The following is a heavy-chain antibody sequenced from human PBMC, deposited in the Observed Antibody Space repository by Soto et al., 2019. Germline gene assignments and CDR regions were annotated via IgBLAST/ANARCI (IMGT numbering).Heavy chain of an antibody. D-gene: IGHD3-22*01. J-gene: IGHJ5*02. V-gene: IGHV1-3*01. Sequence: ASVKVSCKASGYTFTSYAMHWVRQAPGQRLEWMGWINAGNGNTKYSQKFQGRVTITRDTSASTAYMELSSLRSEDTAVYYCARNTDSYYYDSSGYYYVRTSGWFDPWGQG. CDR2: INAGNGNT. CDR3: ARNTDSYYYDSSGYYYVRTSGWFDP. CDR1: GYTFTSYA.